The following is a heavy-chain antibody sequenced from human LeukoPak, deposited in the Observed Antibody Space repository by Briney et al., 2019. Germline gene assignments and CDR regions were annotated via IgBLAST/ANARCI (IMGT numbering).Heavy chain of an antibody. J-gene: IGHJ4*02. V-gene: IGHV3-64D*09. D-gene: IGHD1-1*01. CDR3: VKDHQNAGKFDS. CDR2: ISSNGGRT. Sequence: GGSLRLSCSASGFTFSSYAIHWVRQAPGKGLEYVSAISSNGGRTYYADSVKGRFTISRDNSKNTLYLQMSSLRPEDTAVYYCVKDHQNAGKFDSWGQGTLVTVSS. CDR1: GFTFSSYA.